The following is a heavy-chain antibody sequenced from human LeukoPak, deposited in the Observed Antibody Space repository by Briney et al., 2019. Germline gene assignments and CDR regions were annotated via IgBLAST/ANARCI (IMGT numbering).Heavy chain of an antibody. CDR2: ISASGDVT. CDR1: GFTFSSYS. CDR3: AKSLFTSATGTGRAFHI. D-gene: IGHD1-1*01. Sequence: GGSLRLSCAASGFTFSSYSMNWVRQAPGRGLEWVSAISASGDVTFCADSLRGRFTISRDNSKSTLYLQMNGLRAEDTAIFYCAKSLFTSATGTGRAFHIWGQGTRVTVPS. J-gene: IGHJ3*02. V-gene: IGHV3-23*01.